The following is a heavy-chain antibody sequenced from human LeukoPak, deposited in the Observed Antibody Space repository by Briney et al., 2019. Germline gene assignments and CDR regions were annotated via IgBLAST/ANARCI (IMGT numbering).Heavy chain of an antibody. V-gene: IGHV1-18*01. Sequence: VASVKVSCMASGYTLTYFGLSGVRPAAGQGLEWLGSISVHNGNTKYAPKFQGRVTITTDTSTSTASLELRSLRSDDTAVYYCARGLYDGDYWGQGSLVTVSS. CDR1: GYTLTYFG. J-gene: IGHJ4*02. CDR2: ISVHNGNT. CDR3: ARGLYDGDY. D-gene: IGHD3-22*01.